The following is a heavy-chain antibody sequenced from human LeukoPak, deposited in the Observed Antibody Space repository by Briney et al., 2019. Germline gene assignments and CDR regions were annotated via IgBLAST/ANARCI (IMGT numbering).Heavy chain of an antibody. CDR1: GYTFTGYY. D-gene: IGHD3-16*01. V-gene: IGHV1-46*01. Sequence: ASVKVSCKASGYTFTGYYMHWVRQAPGQGLEWMGIINPSGDSTSSAQTFQGRVTMTRDMSTSTVYMALSSLRTENTAVYYCARDNDSRDPPHFDYRGQGTLVTVSS. J-gene: IGHJ4*02. CDR3: ARDNDSRDPPHFDY. CDR2: INPSGDST.